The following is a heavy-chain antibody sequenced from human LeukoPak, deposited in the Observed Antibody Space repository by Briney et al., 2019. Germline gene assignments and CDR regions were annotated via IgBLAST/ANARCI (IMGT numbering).Heavy chain of an antibody. V-gene: IGHV4-34*01. Sequence: PSETLSLTCAVYGGSFSGYYWSWIRQPPGKGLEWIGEINDSGSTNYNPSLKSRVTISVDTSKNQFSLKLSSVTAADTAVYYCARSPGGPRWFDPWGQGTLVTVSS. CDR3: ARSPGGPRWFDP. J-gene: IGHJ5*02. D-gene: IGHD1-14*01. CDR2: INDSGST. CDR1: GGSFSGYY.